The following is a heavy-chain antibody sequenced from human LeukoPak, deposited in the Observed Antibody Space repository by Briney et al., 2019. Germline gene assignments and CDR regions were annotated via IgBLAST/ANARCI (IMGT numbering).Heavy chain of an antibody. Sequence: SETLSLTCTVSGGSISSSSYYWGWLRPPPGKGLEWIGSIYHSGSTYYNPSLKSRVTISVDTSKNQFSLKLSSVTAADTAVYYCARDSLAAADPNMDVWGKGTTVTVSS. V-gene: IGHV4-39*07. CDR1: GGSISSSSYY. D-gene: IGHD6-13*01. J-gene: IGHJ6*03. CDR3: ARDSLAAADPNMDV. CDR2: IYHSGST.